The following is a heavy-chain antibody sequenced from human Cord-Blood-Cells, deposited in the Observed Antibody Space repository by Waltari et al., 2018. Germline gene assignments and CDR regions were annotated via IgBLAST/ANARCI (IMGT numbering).Heavy chain of an antibody. Sequence: QVQLVQSGAEVKKPGSSVKVSCKASGGTFSSYAISWVRQAPGQGLEWMVGIIPTVGTANYAQKFQGRVTITADESTSTAYMELSSLRSEDTAVYYCASVGRYCSGGSCYFDYWGQGTLVTVSS. D-gene: IGHD2-15*01. CDR3: ASVGRYCSGGSCYFDY. V-gene: IGHV1-69*01. CDR2: IIPTVGTA. J-gene: IGHJ4*02. CDR1: GGTFSSYA.